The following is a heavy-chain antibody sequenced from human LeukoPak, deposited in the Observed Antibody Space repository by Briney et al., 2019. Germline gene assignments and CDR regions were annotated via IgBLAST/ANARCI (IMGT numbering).Heavy chain of an antibody. J-gene: IGHJ4*02. D-gene: IGHD6-6*01. CDR1: GFTFSSYW. V-gene: IGHV3-7*01. CDR3: AREVIAARLQYYFDY. CDR2: IKQDGSEK. Sequence: GGSLRLSCAASGFTFSSYWMSWVRQAPGKGLEWVANIKQDGSEKYYVDSVKGRLTISRDNAKNSLYLQMNSLRAEDTAVYYCAREVIAARLQYYFDYWGQGTLVTVSS.